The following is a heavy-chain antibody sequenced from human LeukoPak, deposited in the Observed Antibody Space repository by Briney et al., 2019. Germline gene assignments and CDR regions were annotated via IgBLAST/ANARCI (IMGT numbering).Heavy chain of an antibody. V-gene: IGHV4-4*07. Sequence: SETLSLTCTVSGGSISSYYWSWIRQPAGKGLEWIGRIYTSGSTNYNPSLKSRVTMSVDTSKNQFYLKLSSVTAADTAVYYCARVRTQPDYYMDVWGKGTTVTVSS. CDR1: GGSISSYY. D-gene: IGHD1-7*01. CDR2: IYTSGST. J-gene: IGHJ6*03. CDR3: ARVRTQPDYYMDV.